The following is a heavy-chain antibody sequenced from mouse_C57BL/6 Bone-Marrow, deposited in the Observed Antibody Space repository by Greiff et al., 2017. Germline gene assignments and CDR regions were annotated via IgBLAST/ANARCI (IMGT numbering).Heavy chain of an antibody. CDR1: GFTFSDYY. V-gene: IGHV5-16*01. CDR3: AREGYYYGIDY. Sequence: EVQRVESEGGLVQPGSSMKLSCTASGFTFSDYYMAWVRQVPEKGLEWVANINYDGSSTYYLDSLKSRFIISRDNAKNILYLQMSSLKSEDTATYYCAREGYYYGIDYWGQGTTLTVSS. D-gene: IGHD1-1*01. CDR2: INYDGSST. J-gene: IGHJ2*01.